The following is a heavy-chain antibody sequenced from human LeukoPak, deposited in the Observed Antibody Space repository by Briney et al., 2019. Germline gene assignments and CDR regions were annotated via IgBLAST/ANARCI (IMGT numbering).Heavy chain of an antibody. Sequence: PSETLSLTCAVYGGSLSGYYWTWIRQPPGKGLEWIGEIIHSGSTNYNPSLKSRVTISIDTSKNRFSLNLGSVTAADMAVYYCARLIVPPTRPIDYWGQGTLVTVSS. CDR3: ARLIVPPTRPIDY. CDR1: GGSLSGYY. CDR2: IIHSGST. V-gene: IGHV4-34*12. J-gene: IGHJ4*02. D-gene: IGHD2/OR15-2a*01.